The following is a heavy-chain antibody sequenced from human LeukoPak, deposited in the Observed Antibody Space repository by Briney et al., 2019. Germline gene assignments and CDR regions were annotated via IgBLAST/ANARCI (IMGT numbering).Heavy chain of an antibody. Sequence: GGSLRLSCAAFGFTFSTYAMSWVRQAPGKGLEWVSGISGSATYTHYADSVKGRFTISRDNSKNTLYLQMNSLRAEDTAVYYCAKRKEASGTYHYYGMDVWGKGTTVTVSS. CDR3: AKRKEASGTYHYYGMDV. D-gene: IGHD6-13*01. V-gene: IGHV3-23*01. CDR2: ISGSATYT. J-gene: IGHJ6*04. CDR1: GFTFSTYA.